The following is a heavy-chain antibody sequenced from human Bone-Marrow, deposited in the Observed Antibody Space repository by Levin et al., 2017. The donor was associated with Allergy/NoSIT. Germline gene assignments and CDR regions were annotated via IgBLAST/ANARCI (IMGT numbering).Heavy chain of an antibody. CDR1: GFTFSTYW. J-gene: IGHJ3*01. V-gene: IGHV3-74*01. Sequence: GGSLRLSCTTSGFTFSTYWMHWVRQAPGKGLVWVSSINDDGSDTTYADSVKGRFTISRDNAKSTLYLQMNSLTVEDTAVYYCSRESWRNWGQGTMVTVPS. CDR3: SRESWRN. CDR2: INDDGSDT. D-gene: IGHD3-3*01.